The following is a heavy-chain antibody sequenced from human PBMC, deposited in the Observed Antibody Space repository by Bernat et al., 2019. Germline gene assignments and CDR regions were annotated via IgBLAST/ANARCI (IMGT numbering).Heavy chain of an antibody. CDR3: ARQSGEADAFDI. D-gene: IGHD3-10*01. CDR2: ISYDGSNK. V-gene: IGHV3-30*01. CDR1: EFTFSSYA. Sequence: QVQLVESGGGVVQPGRSLRLSCAASEFTFSSYAMHWVRQAPGKGLEWVAVISYDGSNKYYADSVKGRFTISRDNSKNTLYLQMNSLRAEDTAVYYCARQSGEADAFDIWGQGTMVTVSS. J-gene: IGHJ3*02.